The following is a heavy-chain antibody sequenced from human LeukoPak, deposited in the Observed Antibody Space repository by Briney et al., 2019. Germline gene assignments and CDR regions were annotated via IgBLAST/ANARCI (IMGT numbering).Heavy chain of an antibody. CDR1: GGSISSSSYY. CDR3: ARQGRLRDHYFDY. J-gene: IGHJ4*02. Sequence: SETLSLTCTVSGGSISSSSYYWGWLRQPPGKGLEWIGSIYYSGSTYYNPSLKSRVTISVGTSKNQFSLKLSSVTAADTAVYYCARQGRLRDHYFDYWGQGTLVTVSS. CDR2: IYYSGST. V-gene: IGHV4-39*07.